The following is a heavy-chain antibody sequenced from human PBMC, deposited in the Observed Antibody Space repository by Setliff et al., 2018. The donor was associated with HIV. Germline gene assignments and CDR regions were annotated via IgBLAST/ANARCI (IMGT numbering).Heavy chain of an antibody. V-gene: IGHV3-74*01. Sequence: GESLKISCAASGFSVSTYWMDWVRQAPGKGLVWVSRIKSDGSSTSYADSVKGRFTISRDNSKNTMYLQMMSLRPDDTAVYYCARATFYCRGGRCYSSFFDSWGQGTLVTVSS. CDR1: GFSVSTYW. D-gene: IGHD2-15*01. CDR3: ARATFYCRGGRCYSSFFDS. CDR2: IKSDGSST. J-gene: IGHJ4*02.